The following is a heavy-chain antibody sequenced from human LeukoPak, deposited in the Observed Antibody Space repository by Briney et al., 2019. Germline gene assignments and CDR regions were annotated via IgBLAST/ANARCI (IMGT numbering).Heavy chain of an antibody. CDR1: EFIFSNYD. Sequence: GGSLRLSCAASEFIFSNYDMNWVRQAPGKGLEWLSYISSSGSTIYYADSVKGRFTISRDNAKSSLYLQMNSLRAEDTAVYYCARARGAFCGGDCYSESYYFDYWGQGTLVTVSS. J-gene: IGHJ4*02. V-gene: IGHV3-48*03. CDR3: ARARGAFCGGDCYSESYYFDY. D-gene: IGHD2-21*02. CDR2: ISSSGSTI.